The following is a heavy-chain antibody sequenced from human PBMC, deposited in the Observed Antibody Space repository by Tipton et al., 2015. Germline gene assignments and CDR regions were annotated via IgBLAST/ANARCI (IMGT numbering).Heavy chain of an antibody. D-gene: IGHD5-24*01. CDR3: ARDLEHGMDV. Sequence: TLSLTCTVSGGSISSSSYYWGWIRQPPGKGLEWTGSVHYSGSTYYNPSLKSRVTISVDTSKNQFSLKLSSVTAADTAVYYCARDLEHGMDVWGQGTTVTVSS. CDR2: VHYSGST. J-gene: IGHJ6*02. V-gene: IGHV4-39*02. CDR1: GGSISSSSYY.